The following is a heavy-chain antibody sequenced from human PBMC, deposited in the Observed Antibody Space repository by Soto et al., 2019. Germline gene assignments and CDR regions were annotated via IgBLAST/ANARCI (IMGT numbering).Heavy chain of an antibody. D-gene: IGHD6-6*01. J-gene: IGHJ6*02. V-gene: IGHV4-39*07. CDR3: AREVDSYSSSSMAYYYYYGMDV. CDR2: VYYGGST. CDR1: GGSIASGGYY. Sequence: SETLSLTCTVSGGSIASGGYYWGWIRQSPEKGLEWIGSVYYGGSTNYNPSLKSRLTMSVDTSKSQFSLKLSSVTAADTAVYYCAREVDSYSSSSMAYYYYYGMDVWGQGTTVTVSS.